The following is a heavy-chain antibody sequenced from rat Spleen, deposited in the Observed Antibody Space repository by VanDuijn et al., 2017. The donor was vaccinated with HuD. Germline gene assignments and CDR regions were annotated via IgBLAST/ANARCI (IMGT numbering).Heavy chain of an antibody. J-gene: IGHJ1*01. V-gene: IGHV5-7*01. CDR1: GFSFRDFA. D-gene: IGHD5-1*01. Sequence: EVQLVESGGGLVQPGRSMKLSCAASGFSFRDFAMAWVRMPPKKGLEWVATIIYDGSKTYYRDSVKGRFSISRDNAMSTLYLQMDSLGSEDTATYYCAKQGTGTYWHFDFWGPGTMVTVSS. CDR2: IIYDGSKT. CDR3: AKQGTGTYWHFDF.